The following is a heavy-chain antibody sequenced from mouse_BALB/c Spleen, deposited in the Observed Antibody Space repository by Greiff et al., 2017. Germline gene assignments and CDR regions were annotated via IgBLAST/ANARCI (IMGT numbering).Heavy chain of an antibody. CDR2: ISSGGST. V-gene: IGHV5-6-5*01. D-gene: IGHD1-2*01. Sequence: EVKLVESGGGLVKPGGSLKLSCAASGFTFSSYAMSWVRQTPEKRLEWVASISSGGSTYYPDSVKGRFTISRDNARNILYLQMSSLRSEDTAMYYCARDYYGTAFAYWGQGTLVTVSA. CDR3: ARDYYGTAFAY. CDR1: GFTFSSYA. J-gene: IGHJ3*01.